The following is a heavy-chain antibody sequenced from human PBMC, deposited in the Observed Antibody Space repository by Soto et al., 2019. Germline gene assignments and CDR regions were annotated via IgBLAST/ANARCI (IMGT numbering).Heavy chain of an antibody. J-gene: IGHJ4*02. CDR3: ARDSEGYCSGGSCYSPD. Sequence: EVQLVESGGGLVKPGGSLRLSCEGSGFTFSSYSMNWARQAPGKGLEWVSSISSSSSYIYYADSVKGRFTISRDNAKNSLYLQMNSLRAEDTAVYYCARDSEGYCSGGSCYSPDWGQGTLVTVSS. D-gene: IGHD2-15*01. CDR2: ISSSSSYI. CDR1: GFTFSSYS. V-gene: IGHV3-21*01.